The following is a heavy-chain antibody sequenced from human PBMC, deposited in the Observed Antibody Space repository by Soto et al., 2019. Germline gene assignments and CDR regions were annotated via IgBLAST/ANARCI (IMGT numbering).Heavy chain of an antibody. J-gene: IGHJ6*02. CDR1: GFTFSSYA. Sequence: GGSLRLSCAASGFTFSSYAMSWVRQAPGKGLEWLAVIWNDGSNSSYANSVKGRFTISRDNSKNTLYLQMSSLRAEDTAVYYCARRQIPPPTRGAANARGGMDVWGQGTTVTVSS. D-gene: IGHD6-13*01. V-gene: IGHV3-33*08. CDR2: IWNDGSNS. CDR3: ARRQIPPPTRGAANARGGMDV.